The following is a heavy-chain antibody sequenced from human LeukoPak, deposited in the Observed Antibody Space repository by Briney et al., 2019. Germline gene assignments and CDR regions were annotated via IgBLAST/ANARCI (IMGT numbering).Heavy chain of an antibody. CDR3: ATDSSGYYLGPFDY. Sequence: PGGSLRLSCAASGFTLSSYGMHWVRQAPGKGLEWVAVISYDGSNKYYADSVKGRFTISRDNSKNTLYLQMNSLRAEDTAVYYCATDSSGYYLGPFDYWGQGTLVTVSS. D-gene: IGHD3-22*01. J-gene: IGHJ4*02. V-gene: IGHV3-30*03. CDR2: ISYDGSNK. CDR1: GFTLSSYG.